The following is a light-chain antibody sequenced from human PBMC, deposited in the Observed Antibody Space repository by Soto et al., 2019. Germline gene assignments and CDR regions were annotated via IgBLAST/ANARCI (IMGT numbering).Light chain of an antibody. J-gene: IGLJ3*02. CDR3: SSYTSTNTWV. CDR1: SSDVGGHNY. V-gene: IGLV2-14*01. CDR2: EVS. Sequence: QSALTQPASVSGSRGQSITISCTGTSSDVGGHNYVSWYQQHPGKAPKFMIVEVSNRPSAVSNRFSGSKSGNAASLSISGLQAEDEADYYCSSYTSTNTWVFGGGTKVTVL.